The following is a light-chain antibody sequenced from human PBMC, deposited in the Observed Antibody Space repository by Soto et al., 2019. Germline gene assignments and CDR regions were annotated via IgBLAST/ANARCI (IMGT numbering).Light chain of an antibody. CDR1: QSLVYSDGNTY. Sequence: EVVLTQSPLSLPVTLGQSASISCRSRQSLVYSDGNTYLSWFHQRPGHSPRRLIYKVSVRDPVVLDTLSVSWLFTGLSLGISRVVAIDVRVYFCRQCLHLPPNPFGQGAKLEI. V-gene: IGKV2-30*01. CDR2: KVS. J-gene: IGKJ2*01. CDR3: RQCLHLPPNP.